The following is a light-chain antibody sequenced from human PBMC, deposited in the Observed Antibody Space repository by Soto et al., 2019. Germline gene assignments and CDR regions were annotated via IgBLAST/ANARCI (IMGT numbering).Light chain of an antibody. CDR2: DVS. V-gene: IGLV2-11*01. Sequence: QSALTQPRSVSGSPGQSVTISCTGTSSDVGAYNHVSWYQQHPGKAPKLMIYDVSKRPSGVPDRFSGSKSGNTASLTISGLQAEDEADYRCCSYAGSNTLVFGGGTKLTVL. J-gene: IGLJ2*01. CDR3: CSYAGSNTLV. CDR1: SSDVGAYNH.